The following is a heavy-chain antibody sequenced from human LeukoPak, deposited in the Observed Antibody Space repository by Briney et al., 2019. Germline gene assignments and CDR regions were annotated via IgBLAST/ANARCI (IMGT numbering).Heavy chain of an antibody. D-gene: IGHD4-23*01. Sequence: SETLSLTCTVSGYSISSGYYWGWIRQPPGKGLEWIGSIYHSGSTYYNPSLKSRVTISVDTSKNQFSLKLSSVTAADTAVYYCARVGGGDAFDIWGQGTMVTVSS. CDR2: IYHSGST. CDR1: GYSISSGYY. J-gene: IGHJ3*02. CDR3: ARVGGGDAFDI. V-gene: IGHV4-38-2*02.